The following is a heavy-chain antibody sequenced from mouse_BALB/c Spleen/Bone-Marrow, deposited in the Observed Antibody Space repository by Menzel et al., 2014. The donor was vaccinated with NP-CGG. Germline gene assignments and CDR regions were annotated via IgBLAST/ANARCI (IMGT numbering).Heavy chain of an antibody. Sequence: EVQRVESGGGLVQPGGSLKLSCAASGFDFSRYWMTWVRQAPGKGLEWIGEINPDSSTINYTPSLKDKFIISRDNTKNTLYLQMSKVRSEDTALYYCAKNYYYGYVAYWGQGTLVTVSA. CDR3: AKNYYYGYVAY. J-gene: IGHJ3*01. D-gene: IGHD1-2*01. V-gene: IGHV4-1*02. CDR1: GFDFSRYW. CDR2: INPDSSTI.